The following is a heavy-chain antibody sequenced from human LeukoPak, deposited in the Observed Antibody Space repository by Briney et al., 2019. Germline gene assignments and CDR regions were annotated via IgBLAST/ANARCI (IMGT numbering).Heavy chain of an antibody. CDR3: ARSPHRAYFDY. Sequence: GESLKISCKGSGYSFTSYWIGWVRLMPGKGLWLMGIFYPGDSGIIYSPSFQGQVTISADKSISTAYLQWSSLKASDTAMYYCARSPHRAYFDYWGQGTLVTVSS. CDR2: FYPGDSGI. CDR1: GYSFTSYW. V-gene: IGHV5-51*01. J-gene: IGHJ4*02.